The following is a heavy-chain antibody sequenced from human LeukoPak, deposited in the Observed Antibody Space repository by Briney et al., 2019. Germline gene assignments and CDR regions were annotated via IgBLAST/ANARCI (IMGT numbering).Heavy chain of an antibody. V-gene: IGHV4-59*08. CDR1: GGSISSYY. Sequence: PSETLSLTCTVSGGSISSYYWSWIRQPPGKGLEWIGYIYYSGSTNYNPSLKSRVTISVDTSKNQFSLKLSPVTAADTAVYYCARQIGSTSFYGPEDYYYYYGMDVWGQGTTVTVSS. CDR3: ARQIGSTSFYGPEDYYYYYGMDV. J-gene: IGHJ6*02. D-gene: IGHD2-2*01. CDR2: IYYSGST.